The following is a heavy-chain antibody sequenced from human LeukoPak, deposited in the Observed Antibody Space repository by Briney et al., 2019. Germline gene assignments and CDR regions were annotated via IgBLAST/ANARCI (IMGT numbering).Heavy chain of an antibody. J-gene: IGHJ5*02. D-gene: IGHD3-9*01. V-gene: IGHV4-39*01. CDR3: ARHPRGYYDILTGYYSPYWFDP. Sequence: SETLSLTCTVSGGSISSSSYCWGWIRQPPGKGLEWIGSIYYSGSTYYNPSLKSRVTISVDTSKNQFSLKLSSVTAADTAVYYCARHPRGYYDILTGYYSPYWFDPWGQGTLVTVSS. CDR2: IYYSGST. CDR1: GGSISSSSYC.